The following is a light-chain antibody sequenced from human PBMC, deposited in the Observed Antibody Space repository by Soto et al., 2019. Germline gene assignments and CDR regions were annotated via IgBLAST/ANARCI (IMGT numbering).Light chain of an antibody. J-gene: IGLJ2*01. Sequence: QSVLTQPPSASGTPGQRVTISCSGSSSNIGSNYVYWYQQLPGTAPKLLIYSNNQRPSGVPDRFSGSHSGTSASLAISRLQSEDEGHYYCASWDDDLNGPIFGGGTQLTVL. CDR3: ASWDDDLNGPI. CDR1: SSNIGSNY. V-gene: IGLV1-44*01. CDR2: SNN.